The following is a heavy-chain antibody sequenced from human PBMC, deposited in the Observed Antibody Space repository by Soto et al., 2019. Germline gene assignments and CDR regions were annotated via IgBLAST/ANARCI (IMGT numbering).Heavy chain of an antibody. CDR1: GFTFSTYI. CDR3: ARGGEDFWSGYSGY. Sequence: EVQLLESGGGLVQPGGSLRLSCAASGFTFSTYIMSWVRQAPGKGLEWVSSISANGGNTYYADSVKGRFTISRDNSKNTLYLQMNSLRAEDTAVYYCARGGEDFWSGYSGYWGQGTLVTVSS. V-gene: IGHV3-23*01. CDR2: ISANGGNT. J-gene: IGHJ4*02. D-gene: IGHD3-3*01.